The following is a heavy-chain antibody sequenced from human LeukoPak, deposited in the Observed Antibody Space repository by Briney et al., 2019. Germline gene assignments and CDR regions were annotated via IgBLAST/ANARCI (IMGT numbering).Heavy chain of an antibody. Sequence: TSSETLSLTCTVSGGSISSYYWSWIRQPPGKGLEWIGYIYYSGSTNYNPSLKSRVTISVDTSKNQFSLKLSSVTAADTAVYYCASSSWYGKLDYWGQGTLVTVSS. CDR2: IYYSGST. V-gene: IGHV4-59*08. CDR3: ASSSWYGKLDY. J-gene: IGHJ4*02. CDR1: GGSISSYY. D-gene: IGHD6-13*01.